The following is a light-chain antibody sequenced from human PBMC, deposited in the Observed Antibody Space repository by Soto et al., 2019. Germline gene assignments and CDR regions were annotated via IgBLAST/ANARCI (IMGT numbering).Light chain of an antibody. V-gene: IGKV3-15*01. CDR3: QHYQYLWA. J-gene: IGKJ1*01. CDR1: QTVYSN. CDR2: RAS. Sequence: EIVMTQSPATLSVSPGERATLSCRASQTVYSNVAWYQQRPGQAPRLLIYRASSRAIDIPARFSGSGSGTEFTLTISSLQSEDSAVYYCQHYQYLWAFGQGTRVEIK.